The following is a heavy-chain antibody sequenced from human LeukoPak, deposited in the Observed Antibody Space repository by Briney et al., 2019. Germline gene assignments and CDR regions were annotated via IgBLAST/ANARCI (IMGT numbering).Heavy chain of an antibody. V-gene: IGHV1-69*13. D-gene: IGHD2-15*01. CDR1: GGTFSSYA. Sequence: SVKVSCKASGGTFSSYAISWVRQAPGQGLEWMGGIIPIFGTANYAQKFQGRVTITADESTSTAYMELSSLRSEDTAVYYCASASLGYCSGGSCYYPIDYWGQGTLVTVSS. CDR2: IIPIFGTA. J-gene: IGHJ4*02. CDR3: ASASLGYCSGGSCYYPIDY.